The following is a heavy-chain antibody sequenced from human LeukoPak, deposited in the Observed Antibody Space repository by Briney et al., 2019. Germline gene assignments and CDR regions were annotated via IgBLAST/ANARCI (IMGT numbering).Heavy chain of an antibody. CDR3: ASHQTMVTPYYFDY. CDR1: GGSISSYY. V-gene: IGHV4-59*08. J-gene: IGHJ4*02. D-gene: IGHD5-18*01. Sequence: SETLSLTCTVSGGSISSYYWSWLRQPPGKGLEWFGYIYYSGSTNYNPSLKSRATISVNTTKNQFSLKLSSVTTADTAVYYCASHQTMVTPYYFDYWGQGTLVTVSS. CDR2: IYYSGST.